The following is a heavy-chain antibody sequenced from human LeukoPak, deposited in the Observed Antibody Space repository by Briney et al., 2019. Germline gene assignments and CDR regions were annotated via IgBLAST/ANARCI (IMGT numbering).Heavy chain of an antibody. CDR1: GFTFGSYW. Sequence: GGSLRLSCVASGFTFGSYWMHWVRQAPGKGPAWVSRISGDGGTYYADSVKGRFTISRDNAKNTLYLQMNSLRAEDTAVYYCARDLVSGSGSYGHWGQGTLVTASS. CDR3: ARDLVSGSGSYGH. J-gene: IGHJ4*02. D-gene: IGHD3-10*01. CDR2: ISGDGGT. V-gene: IGHV3-74*01.